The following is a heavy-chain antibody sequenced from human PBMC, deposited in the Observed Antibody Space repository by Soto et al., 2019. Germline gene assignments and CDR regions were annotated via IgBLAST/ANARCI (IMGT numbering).Heavy chain of an antibody. Sequence: QEQLVESGGGVVQPGRSLRLSCVASGFTFSNYGMHWVRQAPGKGLELAAVIWYDGSNKYYADSVKGRFTISRDNSQNMVYLERNSLRAEDTSVYYCARDWGGPTRTRPVAPDYWGQGPLVTVSS. CDR3: ARDWGGPTRTRPVAPDY. CDR2: IWYDGSNK. J-gene: IGHJ4*02. D-gene: IGHD2-21*01. CDR1: GFTFSNYG. V-gene: IGHV3-33*01.